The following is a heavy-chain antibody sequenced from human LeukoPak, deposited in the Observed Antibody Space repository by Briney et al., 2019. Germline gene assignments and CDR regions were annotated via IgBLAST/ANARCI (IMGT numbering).Heavy chain of an antibody. D-gene: IGHD6-13*01. V-gene: IGHV4-59*01. Sequence: SGTLSLTCTVSGGSFGGYYCRSIPHPPVTGLSSPCYFSYNVITNYNPSLKSRVTISVDTSKIQFSLRLTSVTAADTAVYYCARDWRGVPGTARYSSFGMDVWGQGPTVTVPS. CDR2: FSYNVIT. CDR1: GGSFGGYY. CDR3: ARDWRGVPGTARYSSFGMDV. J-gene: IGHJ6*02.